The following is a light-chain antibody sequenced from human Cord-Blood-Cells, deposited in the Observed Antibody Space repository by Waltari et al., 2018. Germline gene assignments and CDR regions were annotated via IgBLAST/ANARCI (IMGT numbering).Light chain of an antibody. CDR1: SSDVGGYNY. V-gene: IGLV2-11*01. J-gene: IGLJ1*01. CDR2: DVS. CDR3: CSYAGSYTYV. Sequence: QSARTQPRSVSGSPGQSVTIPCTGTSSDVGGYNYVSWYQQHPGKAPKLMIYDVSKRSSGVPDRFSGSKSGNTASLTISGLQAEDEADYFCCSYAGSYTYVFGTGTKVTVL.